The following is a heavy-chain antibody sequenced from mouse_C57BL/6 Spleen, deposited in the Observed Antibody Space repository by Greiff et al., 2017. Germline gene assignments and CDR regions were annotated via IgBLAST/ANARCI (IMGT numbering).Heavy chain of an antibody. CDR1: GFSLSTFGMG. J-gene: IGHJ3*01. CDR3: ARIRNYSNYAWFAY. Sequence: ESGPGILQPSPTLRLSCSFSGFSLSTFGMGVGWIRRPSGKGLEWLAHIWWDDDKYYNPALKSQHTISKDTSKNQVFLKIANVDTADTATYYCARIRNYSNYAWFAYWGQGTLVTVSA. D-gene: IGHD2-5*01. V-gene: IGHV8-8*01. CDR2: IWWDDDK.